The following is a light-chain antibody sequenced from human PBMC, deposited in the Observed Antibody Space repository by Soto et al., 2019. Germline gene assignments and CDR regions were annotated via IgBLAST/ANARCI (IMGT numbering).Light chain of an antibody. CDR1: RSNIGTNY. CDR3: AAWDDNLSGWV. CDR2: KNN. J-gene: IGLJ3*02. Sequence: QSVLTQPPSASGTPGQRVTISCSGSRSNIGTNYIYWYQQLPGTAPKLLIYKNNQRPSGVPDRFSGSKSGTSASLAISGLRSEDEVDYYCAAWDDNLSGWVFGGGTNLTVL. V-gene: IGLV1-47*01.